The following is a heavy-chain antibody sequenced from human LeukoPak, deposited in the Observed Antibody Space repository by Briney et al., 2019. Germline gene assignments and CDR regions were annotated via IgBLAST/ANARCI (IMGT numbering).Heavy chain of an antibody. J-gene: IGHJ4*02. CDR3: GGGSGWIFDF. D-gene: IGHD6-19*01. CDR2: IKQDGSEK. CDR1: GFTFSTYW. Sequence: GGSLRLSCAASGFTFSTYWMTWVRQAPGKGLEWVANIKQDGSEKNYVDSVKGRFTISRDNAKNSLYLQTNSLRAEDTAVYYCGGGSGWIFDFGGQGTLVTVSS. V-gene: IGHV3-7*01.